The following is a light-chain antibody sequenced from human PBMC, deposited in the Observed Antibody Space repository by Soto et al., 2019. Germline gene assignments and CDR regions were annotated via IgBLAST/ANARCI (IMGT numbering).Light chain of an antibody. CDR1: SGNIASNY. J-gene: IGLJ3*02. Sequence: NFMLTQPHSVSESPGKTVTISCTGSSGNIASNYVYWYQQRPGSAPTTVIYEDNQRPSGVPARFSGSVDRSSNSASLTFSLLKPEGEAGYYCPSFANTTASLFGGGPPLPVL. V-gene: IGLV6-57*02. CDR3: PSFANTTASL. CDR2: EDN.